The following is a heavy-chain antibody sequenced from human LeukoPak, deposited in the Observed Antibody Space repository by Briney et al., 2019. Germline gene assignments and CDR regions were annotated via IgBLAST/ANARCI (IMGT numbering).Heavy chain of an antibody. V-gene: IGHV4-4*08. CDR1: GGSISSYY. CDR2: IYTSGAA. J-gene: IGHJ6*03. CDR3: ARFFRVGDTPTTYFYYYYMDV. D-gene: IGHD1-26*01. Sequence: SETLSLTCTVSGGSISSYYWIWLRQPPGKGLDWIGYIYTSGAANYNPSFESRVTISIATSKNQFSLNVRSVTAADTAVYYCARFFRVGDTPTTYFYYYYMDVWGRGTTVTVSS.